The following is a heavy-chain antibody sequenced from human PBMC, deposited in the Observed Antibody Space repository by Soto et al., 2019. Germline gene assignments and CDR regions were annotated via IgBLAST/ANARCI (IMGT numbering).Heavy chain of an antibody. Sequence: QVQLVQSGADVKKPGASVKVSCKASGYSFTSYGISWVRQAPGQGREWMGWISVYNGNTNYAQKLQGRVTMTTATSTSTAYMELRSLRSDDTAVYYCARDPPYGSGNYGRGGMDVWGQGTTVIVSS. D-gene: IGHD3-10*01. CDR3: ARDPPYGSGNYGRGGMDV. J-gene: IGHJ6*02. CDR1: GYSFTSYG. CDR2: ISVYNGNT. V-gene: IGHV1-18*04.